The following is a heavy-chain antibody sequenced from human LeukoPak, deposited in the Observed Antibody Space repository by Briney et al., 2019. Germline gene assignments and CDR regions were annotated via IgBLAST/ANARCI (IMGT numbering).Heavy chain of an antibody. J-gene: IGHJ4*02. V-gene: IGHV3-23*01. CDR2: ISGSGGST. Sequence: GGSLRLSCEASGFTFSDYDMSWIRQSPGKGLEWVSAISGSGGSTYDADSVKGRFTISRDNSKNTLYLQMNSLRAEDTAVYYCAKGFPPHGWSEYYFDYWGQGTLVTVSS. CDR1: GFTFSDYD. CDR3: AKGFPPHGWSEYYFDY. D-gene: IGHD6-19*01.